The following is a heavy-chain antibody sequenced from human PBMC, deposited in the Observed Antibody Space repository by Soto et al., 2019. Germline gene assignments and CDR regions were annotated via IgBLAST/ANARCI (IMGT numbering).Heavy chain of an antibody. V-gene: IGHV3-48*02. Sequence: EVQLVESGGGLVQPGGSLRLSCAASGFTFSSYSMNWVRQAPGKGLEWVSYISSSGSTIYYADSVKGRFTISRDNAKNSMYLQMNSLRDEDTAVYYCARDLRMVYAIDFDYWGQGTLVTVSS. D-gene: IGHD2-8*01. CDR1: GFTFSSYS. CDR3: ARDLRMVYAIDFDY. J-gene: IGHJ4*02. CDR2: ISSSGSTI.